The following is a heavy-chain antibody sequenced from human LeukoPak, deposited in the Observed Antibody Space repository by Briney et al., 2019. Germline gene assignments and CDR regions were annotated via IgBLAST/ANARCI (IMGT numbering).Heavy chain of an antibody. Sequence: GGSLRLSCAASGFTFSSYAMNWVRQAPGKGLEWVSSISDSGGSTYYADSVKGRFTISRDNSKTTLYLQMNSLRAEDTAVYYCAKTQGRTVGYCSSTSRYAILPDDYWGQGTLVTVSS. CDR2: ISDSGGST. J-gene: IGHJ4*02. CDR3: AKTQGRTVGYCSSTSRYAILPDDY. CDR1: GFTFSSYA. D-gene: IGHD2-2*01. V-gene: IGHV3-23*01.